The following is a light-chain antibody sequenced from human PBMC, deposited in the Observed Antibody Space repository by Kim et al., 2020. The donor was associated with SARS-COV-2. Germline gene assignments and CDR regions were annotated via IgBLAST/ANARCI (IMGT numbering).Light chain of an antibody. CDR2: AAS. CDR1: QVIKND. J-gene: IGKJ3*01. V-gene: IGKV1-6*01. Sequence: AIQMTQSPSSLAASVGDRVTITCRASQVIKNDLGWYQHKPGRAPKLLIFAASSLQSGVPSRFSGSGSGTDFTLTISSLQPEDFATYYCLQNYNYPFTFVPGTKVDIK. CDR3: LQNYNYPFT.